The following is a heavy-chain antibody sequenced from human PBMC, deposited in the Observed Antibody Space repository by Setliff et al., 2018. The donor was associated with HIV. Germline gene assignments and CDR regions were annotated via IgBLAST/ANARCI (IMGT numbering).Heavy chain of an antibody. J-gene: IGHJ5*02. CDR2: IYHSGST. D-gene: IGHD3-10*01. V-gene: IGHV4-38-2*01. CDR3: ARDHVFGSRTGFDP. Sequence: SETLSLTCAVSGYSISIGYYWGWIRQPPGKGLEWIGNIYHSGSTYYNASLRSRVMISVDTSKNQFSLKLSAVTAADTAVYYCARDHVFGSRTGFDPWGPGILVTVS. CDR1: GYSISIGYY.